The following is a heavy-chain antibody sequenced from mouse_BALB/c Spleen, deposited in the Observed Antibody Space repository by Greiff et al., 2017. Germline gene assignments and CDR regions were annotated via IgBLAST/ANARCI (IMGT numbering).Heavy chain of an antibody. CDR2: IRNKANGYTT. D-gene: IGHD4-1*01. Sequence: EVMLVESGGGLVQPGGSLRLSCATSGFTFTDYYMSWVRQPPGKALEWLGFIRNKANGYTTEYSASVKGRFTISRDNSQSILYLQMNTLRAEDSATYYCAREKLGPDYWGQGTTLTVSS. CDR3: AREKLGPDY. J-gene: IGHJ2*01. V-gene: IGHV7-3*02. CDR1: GFTFTDYY.